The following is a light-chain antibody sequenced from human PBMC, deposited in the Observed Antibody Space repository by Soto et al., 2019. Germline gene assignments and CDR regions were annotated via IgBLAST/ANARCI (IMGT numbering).Light chain of an antibody. V-gene: IGKV2-28*01. J-gene: IGKJ5*01. Sequence: DIVMTQSPLSLPVSPGEPASISCRSSQTLLLSNGNNYLDWYLQKPGQSPQLLIYWGSNRAPGVPDRISGSASDTDFTLKISRVEAEDVGVYFCMQALQTPTTFGQGTRLEIK. CDR3: MQALQTPTT. CDR2: WGS. CDR1: QTLLLSNGNNY.